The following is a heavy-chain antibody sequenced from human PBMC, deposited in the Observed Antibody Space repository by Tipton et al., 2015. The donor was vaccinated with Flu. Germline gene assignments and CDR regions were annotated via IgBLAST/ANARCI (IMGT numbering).Heavy chain of an antibody. Sequence: QLVQSGAEVKKPGASVKVSCKASGYTFTSYGISWVRQAPGQGLEWMGWISAYNGNTNYAQKLQGRVTMTTDTSTSAAYMELRSGRVVDAAVDFCSRGGAYGSGGSCFIDYWGQGTPVTVSS. J-gene: IGHJ4*02. CDR1: GYTFTSYG. D-gene: IGHD2-15*01. V-gene: IGHV1-18*01. CDR3: SRGGAYGSGGSCFIDY. CDR2: ISAYNGNT.